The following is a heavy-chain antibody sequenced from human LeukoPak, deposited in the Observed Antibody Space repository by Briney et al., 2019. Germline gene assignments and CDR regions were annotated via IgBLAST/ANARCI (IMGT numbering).Heavy chain of an antibody. CDR2: INHSGST. D-gene: IGHD2-15*01. J-gene: IGHJ5*02. Sequence: PSETLSLTCAVYGGSFSGYYWSWIRQPPGKGLEWLGEINHSGSTNYNPSLKSRVTISVDTSKNQFSLKLSSVTAADTAVYYCARGARYCSGSSCYNWFDPWGQGTLVTVSS. CDR1: GGSFSGYY. CDR3: ARGARYCSGSSCYNWFDP. V-gene: IGHV4-34*01.